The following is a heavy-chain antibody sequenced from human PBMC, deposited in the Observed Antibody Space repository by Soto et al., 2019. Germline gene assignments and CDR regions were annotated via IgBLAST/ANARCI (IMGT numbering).Heavy chain of an antibody. CDR1: GASFGTYY. Sequence: QVQLQESGPGLVKPSETLSLTCAVSGASFGTYYWSWIRQPPGKGLEWIGYIFYSGHLKYNPSLTRLRTRAVDPAKTQISLRLTSVTAADTAVYYCARGGGGYRFDYWGQGTLVTVSS. J-gene: IGHJ4*02. V-gene: IGHV4-59*01. CDR2: IFYSGHL. D-gene: IGHD1-26*01. CDR3: ARGGGGYRFDY.